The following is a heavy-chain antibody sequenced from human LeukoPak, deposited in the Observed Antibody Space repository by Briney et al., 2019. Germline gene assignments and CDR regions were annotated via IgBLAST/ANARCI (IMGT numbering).Heavy chain of an antibody. Sequence: SETLSLTCTVSGVSISSTSYYWGWIRLPPGKGLEWIGSMYFSGTTYYSPSLKSRVTISVDTSKNQFSLKLSSVTAADTAVYYCARYDILRSVDYWGQGTLVTVSS. J-gene: IGHJ4*02. D-gene: IGHD3-9*01. CDR2: MYFSGTT. CDR1: GVSISSTSYY. CDR3: ARYDILRSVDY. V-gene: IGHV4-39*07.